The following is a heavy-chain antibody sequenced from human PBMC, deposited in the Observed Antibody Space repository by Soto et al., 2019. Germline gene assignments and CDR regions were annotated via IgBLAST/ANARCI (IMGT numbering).Heavy chain of an antibody. Sequence: GGSLRLGXAASGVTFRSYGMHWVRQAPGKGLEWVAVISYDGSNKYYADSVKGRFTVSRDNSKNTLYLQMNSLRAEDTAVYYCAKDNTVTTPCYGMDVWGQGTTVTVSS. CDR3: AKDNTVTTPCYGMDV. J-gene: IGHJ6*02. CDR2: ISYDGSNK. D-gene: IGHD4-17*01. CDR1: GVTFRSYG. V-gene: IGHV3-30*18.